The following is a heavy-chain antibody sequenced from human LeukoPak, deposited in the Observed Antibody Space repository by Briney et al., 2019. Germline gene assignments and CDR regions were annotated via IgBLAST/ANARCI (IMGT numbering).Heavy chain of an antibody. J-gene: IGHJ4*02. D-gene: IGHD2-15*01. CDR3: ARLGVGEDYFDY. V-gene: IGHV4-59*01. CDR2: IYYSGST. CDR1: GGSISSYY. Sequence: PSETLSLTCTVSGGSISSYYWSWIRQPPGKGLEWIGYIYYSGSTNYNPSLKSRVTISVDTSKNRFSLKLSSVTAADTAVYYCARLGVGEDYFDYWGQGTLVTVSS.